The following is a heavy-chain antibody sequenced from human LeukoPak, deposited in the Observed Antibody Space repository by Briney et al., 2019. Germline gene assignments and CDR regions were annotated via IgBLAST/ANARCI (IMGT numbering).Heavy chain of an antibody. Sequence: GGSLRLSCAASGFTFSNYGMSWLRQAPGKGLEWVSAITGSGDDAYYADSVHGRFTMSRDNSKSTLYLQMHSLRVEDTALYYCAKESTGSSPDYWGQGTLVTVSS. V-gene: IGHV3-23*01. CDR2: ITGSGDDA. J-gene: IGHJ4*02. CDR1: GFTFSNYG. D-gene: IGHD1-26*01. CDR3: AKESTGSSPDY.